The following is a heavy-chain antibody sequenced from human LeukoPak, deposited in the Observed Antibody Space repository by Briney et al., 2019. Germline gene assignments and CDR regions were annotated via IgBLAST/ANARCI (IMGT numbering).Heavy chain of an antibody. D-gene: IGHD3-10*01. CDR2: ISWNSGSI. Sequence: GGSLRLSCAASGFTFDDYAVHWVRQAPGKGLEWVSGISWNSGSIGYADSVKGRFTISRDNAKNSLYLQMNSLRAEDTALYYCARSGFEYNFDYWGQGTLVTVSS. V-gene: IGHV3-9*01. CDR3: ARSGFEYNFDY. J-gene: IGHJ4*02. CDR1: GFTFDDYA.